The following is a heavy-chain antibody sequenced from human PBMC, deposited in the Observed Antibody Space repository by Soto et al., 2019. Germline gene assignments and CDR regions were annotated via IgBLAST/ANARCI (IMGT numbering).Heavy chain of an antibody. V-gene: IGHV5-51*01. CDR3: ARHRVEGGRHYYYYYYMDV. J-gene: IGHJ6*03. CDR2: TYPGDSDT. D-gene: IGHD2-15*01. Sequence: GKGLEWMGITYPGDSDTRYSPSFQGQVTISADKSISTAYLQWSSLKASDTAMYYCARHRVEGGRHYYYYYYMDVWGKGTTVTGSS.